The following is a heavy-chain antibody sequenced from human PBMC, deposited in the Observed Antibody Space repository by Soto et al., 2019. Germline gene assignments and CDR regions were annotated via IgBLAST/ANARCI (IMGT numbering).Heavy chain of an antibody. CDR1: GYTFSDHG. V-gene: IGHV1-18*01. D-gene: IGHD2-8*01. CDR3: AKDRPRLTQQFNGVS. CDR2: ISAYNGAT. Sequence: QIQLVQSGAEVKKPGASVRVSCKASGYTFSDHGFSWVRQGPGQGLEWLGWISAYNGATDYAQKFQGRVTLTTDTSTSTAYMELRSLRSDDTAVYYCAKDRPRLTQQFNGVSWGQGTLVTVSS. J-gene: IGHJ5*02.